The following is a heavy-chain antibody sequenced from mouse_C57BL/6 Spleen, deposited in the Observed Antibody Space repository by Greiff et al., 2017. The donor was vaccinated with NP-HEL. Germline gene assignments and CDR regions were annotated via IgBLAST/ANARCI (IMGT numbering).Heavy chain of an antibody. Sequence: VQLQQSGPELVKPGASVKISCKASGYSFTSYYIHWVKQRPGQGLEWIGWIYPGSGNTKYNEKFKGKATLTADTSSSTAYMQLSSLTSEDSAVYYCARWGPGSSLYWYFDVWGTGTTVTVSS. CDR2: IYPGSGNT. V-gene: IGHV1-66*01. J-gene: IGHJ1*03. D-gene: IGHD1-1*01. CDR1: GYSFTSYY. CDR3: ARWGPGSSLYWYFDV.